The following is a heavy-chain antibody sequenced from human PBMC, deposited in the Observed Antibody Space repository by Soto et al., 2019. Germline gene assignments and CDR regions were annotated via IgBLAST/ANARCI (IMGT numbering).Heavy chain of an antibody. CDR2: IYYSGST. V-gene: IGHV4-59*08. CDR3: ARTVGYCSGGSCYGWENFDY. Sequence: SETLSLTCTVSGGSISSYYWSWIRQPPGKGLEWIGYIYYSGSTNYNPSLKRRVTISVDTSKNQFSLKLSSVTAADTAVYYCARTVGYCSGGSCYGWENFDYWGQGTLVTVSS. D-gene: IGHD2-15*01. J-gene: IGHJ4*02. CDR1: GGSISSYY.